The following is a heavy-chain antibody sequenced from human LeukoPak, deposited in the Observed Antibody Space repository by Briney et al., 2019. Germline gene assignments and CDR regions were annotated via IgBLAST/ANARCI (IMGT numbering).Heavy chain of an antibody. V-gene: IGHV3-33*06. CDR2: IWYDGSNK. J-gene: IGHJ6*03. D-gene: IGHD6-6*01. CDR1: GFTFSSYA. Sequence: PGGSLRLSCAASGFTFSSYAMHWVRQAPGKGLEWVAVIWYDGSNKYYADSVKGRFTISRDNSKNTLYLQMNSLRAEDTAVYYCAKAAEQLGPYYYYYMDVWGKGTTVTVSS. CDR3: AKAAEQLGPYYYYYMDV.